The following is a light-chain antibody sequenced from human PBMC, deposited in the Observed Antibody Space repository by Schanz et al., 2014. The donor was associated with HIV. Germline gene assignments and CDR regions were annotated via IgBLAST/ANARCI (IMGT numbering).Light chain of an antibody. CDR3: GTWDSNLNDWL. V-gene: IGLV1-51*01. Sequence: SVLTQPPSVSAAPGQKVTISCSGSSSNIGNNYVSWYRHLPGTAPKLLIYDNNERPSGIPDRFSGSKSGTSATLGITGLQTGDEADYYCGTWDSNLNDWLFGGGTKLTVL. CDR1: SSNIGNNY. CDR2: DNN. J-gene: IGLJ3*02.